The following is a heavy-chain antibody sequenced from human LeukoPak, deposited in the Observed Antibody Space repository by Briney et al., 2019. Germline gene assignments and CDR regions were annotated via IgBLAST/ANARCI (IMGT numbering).Heavy chain of an antibody. CDR2: INPNSGGT. Sequence: ASVKVSCKASGYTFTDYYVHWVRQAPGQGLEWMGWINPNSGGTEYAQKFQGRVTMTRDTSISTAYMELSRLRSDDTAVYYCATDYGDYESGYWGQGTLVTVSS. V-gene: IGHV1-2*02. CDR3: ATDYGDYESGY. J-gene: IGHJ4*02. D-gene: IGHD4-17*01. CDR1: GYTFTDYY.